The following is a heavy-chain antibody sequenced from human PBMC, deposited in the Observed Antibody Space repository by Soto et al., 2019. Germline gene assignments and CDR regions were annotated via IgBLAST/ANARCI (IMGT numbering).Heavy chain of an antibody. Sequence: GGSLRLSCAASGFTFSSYWMSWVRQAPGKGLEWVANIKQDGSEKYYVDPVKGRFTISRDNAKNSLYLQMNSLRAEDTAVYYCDRVGRSSWYRYWGQGTLVTVSS. CDR2: IKQDGSEK. CDR1: GFTFSSYW. D-gene: IGHD6-13*01. J-gene: IGHJ4*02. V-gene: IGHV3-7*03. CDR3: DRVGRSSWYRY.